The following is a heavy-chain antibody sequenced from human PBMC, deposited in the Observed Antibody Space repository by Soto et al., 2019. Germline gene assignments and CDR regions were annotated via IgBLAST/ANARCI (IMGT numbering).Heavy chain of an antibody. D-gene: IGHD1-26*01. V-gene: IGHV1-18*01. CDR2: ISAYNGNT. J-gene: IGHJ4*02. CDR1: GYTFTSYG. Sequence: QVQLVQSGAEVKKPGASVKVSCKASGYTFTSYGISWVRQAPGQGLEWMGWISAYNGNTNYAQKLQGRVTMTTDTSTSTAYLERRSLRSYDTAVYYCARDGRTEWLGATPTGFDYWGQGTIVTVSS. CDR3: ARDGRTEWLGATPTGFDY.